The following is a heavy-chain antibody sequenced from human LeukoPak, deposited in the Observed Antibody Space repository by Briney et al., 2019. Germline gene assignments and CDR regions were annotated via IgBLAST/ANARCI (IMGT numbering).Heavy chain of an antibody. Sequence: PGGSLRLSCAASGFTFSTYTMHWVRQTPDKGLEWVSSISGRGNYIYYADSVRGRFTISRDNAKSALYLQLTSLRAEDTAVFYCARDYHNIGWFIFASWGQGTLVTVSS. V-gene: IGHV3-21*01. D-gene: IGHD6-19*01. J-gene: IGHJ4*02. CDR1: GFTFSTYT. CDR3: ARDYHNIGWFIFAS. CDR2: ISGRGNYI.